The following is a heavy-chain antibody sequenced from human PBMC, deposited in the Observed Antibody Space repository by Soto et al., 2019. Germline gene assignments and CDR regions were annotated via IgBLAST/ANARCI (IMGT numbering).Heavy chain of an antibody. V-gene: IGHV3-23*01. D-gene: IGHD6-6*01. Sequence: EVQLLESGGGLVQPGGSLRLSCAASGFTFSSYAMSWVGQAPGKGLEWVSAISGSGGSTYYADSVKGRFTISRDNSKNTLYLQMNSLRAEDTAVYYCAKGSSSSYWYYYYYMDVWGKGTTVTVSS. CDR1: GFTFSSYA. CDR3: AKGSSSSYWYYYYYMDV. CDR2: ISGSGGST. J-gene: IGHJ6*03.